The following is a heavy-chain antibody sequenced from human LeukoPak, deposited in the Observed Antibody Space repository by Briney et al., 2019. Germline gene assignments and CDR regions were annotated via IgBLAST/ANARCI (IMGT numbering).Heavy chain of an antibody. V-gene: IGHV3-21*01. CDR2: ISSSSSYI. J-gene: IGHJ5*02. Sequence: GGSLRLSCAASGFTFSSYAMSWVRQAPGKGLEWVSSISSSSSYIYYADSVKGRFTISRDNAKNSLYLQMNSLRAEDTAVYYCARDLARFRSGSFNWFDPWGQGTLVTVSS. D-gene: IGHD3-3*01. CDR3: ARDLARFRSGSFNWFDP. CDR1: GFTFSSYA.